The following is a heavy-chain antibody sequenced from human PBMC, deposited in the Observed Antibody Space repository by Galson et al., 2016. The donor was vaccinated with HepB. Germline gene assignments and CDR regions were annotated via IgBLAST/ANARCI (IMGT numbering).Heavy chain of an antibody. J-gene: IGHJ4*02. V-gene: IGHV3-43*01. CDR3: AKDGRATTVVTRNYFDF. D-gene: IGHD4-23*01. Sequence: SLRLSCAASGFTFDDYTMHWVRQVPGKGLEWISALRWDGGDTYYADSVKGRFTISRDNNKSSLYLQMSSLTTEDTALYFCAKDGRATTVVTRNYFDFWGQGTLVIVSS. CDR2: LRWDGGDT. CDR1: GFTFDDYT.